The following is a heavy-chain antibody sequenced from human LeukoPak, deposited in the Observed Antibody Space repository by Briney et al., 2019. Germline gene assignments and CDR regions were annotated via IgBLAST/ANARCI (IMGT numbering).Heavy chain of an antibody. J-gene: IGHJ4*02. V-gene: IGHV3-74*01. CDR2: IKSDGSGT. D-gene: IGHD3-10*01. CDR1: GFTFSRYW. Sequence: GGSLRLSCEASGFTFSRYWMQWVRQAPGKGLLWVSRIKSDGSGTTYADSVKGRFTISRDNAKNSLYLQMNSLRAEDTAVYYCARAPLWFGQYYFDYWGQGTLVTVSS. CDR3: ARAPLWFGQYYFDY.